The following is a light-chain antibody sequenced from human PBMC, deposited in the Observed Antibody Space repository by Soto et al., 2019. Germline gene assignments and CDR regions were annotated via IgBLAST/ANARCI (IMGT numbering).Light chain of an antibody. CDR3: QQYGISHRT. CDR2: GTS. Sequence: EIVLTQSPGTLSLSPGDRATLSCRASQRISSIYLAWYQQKPGLAPRLLIYGTSIRASGIPDRFSGSGSGTDFTLTITRLEPEDFAVYYCQQYGISHRTFGQGTKVDIK. J-gene: IGKJ1*01. CDR1: QRISSIY. V-gene: IGKV3-20*01.